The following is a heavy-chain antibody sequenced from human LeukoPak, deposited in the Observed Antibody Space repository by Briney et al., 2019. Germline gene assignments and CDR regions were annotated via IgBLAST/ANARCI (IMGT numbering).Heavy chain of an antibody. CDR3: AKQPRFCSGGSCYSHWDFDL. D-gene: IGHD2-15*01. Sequence: SETLSLTCAVSDYSISSGYYWGRIRQPPGKGLEWIGSISYSGSTYYNPSLKSRVTISVDTSKNQFSLKLSSVTAADTAVYYCAKQPRFCSGGSCYSHWDFDLWGRGTLVTVSS. V-gene: IGHV4-38-2*01. CDR1: DYSISSGYY. CDR2: ISYSGST. J-gene: IGHJ2*01.